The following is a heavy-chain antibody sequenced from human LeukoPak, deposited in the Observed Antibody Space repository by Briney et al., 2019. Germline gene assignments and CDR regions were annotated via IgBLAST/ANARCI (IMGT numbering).Heavy chain of an antibody. J-gene: IGHJ4*02. D-gene: IGHD3-22*01. CDR3: ARFITMIVVVKLYYFDY. CDR1: GGSISSSSYY. CDR2: IYYSGST. Sequence: PSETLSLTCTVSGGSISSSSYYWGWIRQPPGKGLEWIGSIYYSGSTYYNPSLKSRVTISVDTSKNQFSLKLSSVTAADTAVYYCARFITMIVVVKLYYFDYWGQGTLVTVSS. V-gene: IGHV4-39*07.